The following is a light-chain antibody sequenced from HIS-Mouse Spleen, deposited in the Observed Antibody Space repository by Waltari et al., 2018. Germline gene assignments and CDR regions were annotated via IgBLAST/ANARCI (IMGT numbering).Light chain of an antibody. V-gene: IGLV3-10*01. CDR1: ALPKKY. CDR2: EDS. CDR3: YSTDSSGNHRV. J-gene: IGLJ2*01. Sequence: SYELTQPPSVSVSPGQTARLTCSGDALPKKYPYWYQQKSGQAPVLVIYEDSKRPSGIPERFSGSSSGTMATLTISGAQVEDEADYYCYSTDSSGNHRVFGGGTKLTVL.